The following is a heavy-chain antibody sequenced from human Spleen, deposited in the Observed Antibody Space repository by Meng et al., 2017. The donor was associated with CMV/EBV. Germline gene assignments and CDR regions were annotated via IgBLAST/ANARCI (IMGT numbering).Heavy chain of an antibody. D-gene: IGHD3-10*01. J-gene: IGHJ4*02. CDR1: GGSIDGYY. V-gene: IGHV4-34*01. CDR2: ISQRGST. CDR3: ARQGRVYFDF. Sequence: SLTCAVYGGSIDGYYWSWIRQPPGKGLEWIGEISQRGSTNYSPSFKSRLTLSVHTSERQFSLRLTSVTAADTAVYYCARQGRVYFDFWGQGALVTVSS.